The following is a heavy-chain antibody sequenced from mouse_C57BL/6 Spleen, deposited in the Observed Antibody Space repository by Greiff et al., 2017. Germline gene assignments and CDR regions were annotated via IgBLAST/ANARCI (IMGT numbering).Heavy chain of an antibody. V-gene: IGHV1-66*01. Sequence: QVQLKQSGPELVKPGASVKISCKASGYSFTSYYIHWVKQRPGQGLEWIGWNYPGSGNTKYNEKFKGKATLTADTSSSTAYMQLSSLTSEDSAVXYCARFFDYDFDYWGQGTTLTVSS. D-gene: IGHD2-4*01. J-gene: IGHJ2*01. CDR2: NYPGSGNT. CDR1: GYSFTSYY. CDR3: ARFFDYDFDY.